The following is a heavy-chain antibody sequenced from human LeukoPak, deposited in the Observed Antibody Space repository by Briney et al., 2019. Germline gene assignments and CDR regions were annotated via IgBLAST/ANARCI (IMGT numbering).Heavy chain of an antibody. CDR1: GYTFTGYY. Sequence: GASVKVSCKASGYTFTGYYMHWMRHAPGQGHEWMGWINPNSGGTNYAQKFQGRVTMARDTSISTAYMELNRLRSDDTAVYYCARDTPPLAFGELLHNYYYYGMDVWGQGTTVTASS. CDR2: INPNSGGT. D-gene: IGHD3-10*01. J-gene: IGHJ6*02. CDR3: ARDTPPLAFGELLHNYYYYGMDV. V-gene: IGHV1-2*02.